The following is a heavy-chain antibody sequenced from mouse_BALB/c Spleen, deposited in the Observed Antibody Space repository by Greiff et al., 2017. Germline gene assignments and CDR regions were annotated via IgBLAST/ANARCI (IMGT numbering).Heavy chain of an antibody. CDR1: GYTFTSYT. D-gene: IGHD2-3*01. CDR2: INPSSGYT. J-gene: IGHJ4*01. Sequence: QVQLKESAAELARPGASVKMSCKASGYTFTSYTMHWVKQRPGQGLEWIGYINPSSGYTEYNQKFKDKTTLTADKSSSTAYMQLSSLTSEDSAVYYCARDDGYYNYYAMDYWGQGTSVTVSS. V-gene: IGHV1-4*02. CDR3: ARDDGYYNYYAMDY.